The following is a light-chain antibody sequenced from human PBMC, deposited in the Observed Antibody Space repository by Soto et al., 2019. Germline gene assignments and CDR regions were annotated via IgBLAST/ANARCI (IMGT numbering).Light chain of an antibody. Sequence: DIQMTQSPSTLSASVGDRVTITCRASQSISSRLAWYQQKPGKAPKLLIYKASSLESGVPSRFSGSGSGTEFTLNISSLQPDDLATYHCKQYQSYPWTFGQGTKVEIK. V-gene: IGKV1-5*03. CDR1: QSISSR. CDR3: KQYQSYPWT. CDR2: KAS. J-gene: IGKJ1*01.